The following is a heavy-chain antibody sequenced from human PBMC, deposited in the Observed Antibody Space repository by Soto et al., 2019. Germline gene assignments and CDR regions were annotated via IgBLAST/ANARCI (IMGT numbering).Heavy chain of an antibody. CDR2: FTGGGRT. V-gene: IGHV3-23*01. Sequence: EVQLLDSGGGLVQPGGSLRLSCAASGFTFSTYAMGWVRQAPGKGLEWVSTFTGGGRTYYADFVKGRFTISRDNSKNTLYLQMNSLRAEDTALYYCAKGNQGSAWGQGTLVTVSS. CDR1: GFTFSTYA. CDR3: AKGNQGSA. J-gene: IGHJ5*02.